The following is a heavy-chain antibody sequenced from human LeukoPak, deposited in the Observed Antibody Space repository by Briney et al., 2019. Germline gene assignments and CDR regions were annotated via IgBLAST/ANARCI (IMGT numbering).Heavy chain of an antibody. CDR3: ARGLIAVAGTSYYFDY. Sequence: PSETLSLTCAVYGGSFSGYYWSWIRQPPGKGLEWIGEINHSGSTNYNPSLKSRVTISVDTSKNQFSLKLSSVTAADTAVYYCARGLIAVAGTSYYFDYWGQGTLVTVPS. J-gene: IGHJ4*02. CDR1: GGSFSGYY. CDR2: INHSGST. V-gene: IGHV4-34*01. D-gene: IGHD6-19*01.